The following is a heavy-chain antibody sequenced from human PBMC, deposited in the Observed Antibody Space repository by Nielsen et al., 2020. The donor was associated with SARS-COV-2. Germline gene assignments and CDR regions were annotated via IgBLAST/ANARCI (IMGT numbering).Heavy chain of an antibody. J-gene: IGHJ3*02. CDR1: GFTFDDYG. D-gene: IGHD6-19*01. CDR2: ISWNSGSI. Sequence: SLKISCAASGFTFDDYGMSWVRQAPGKGLEWVSGISWNSGSIGYADSVKGRFTISRDNAKNSLYLQMNSLRAEDTALYYCAKIGWYNAFDIWGQGTMVTVSS. V-gene: IGHV3-9*01. CDR3: AKIGWYNAFDI.